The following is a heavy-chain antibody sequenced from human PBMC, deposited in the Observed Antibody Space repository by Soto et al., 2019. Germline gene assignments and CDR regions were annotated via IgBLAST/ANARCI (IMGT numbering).Heavy chain of an antibody. CDR2: IYYSGST. Sequence: SETLSLTCTGSGGSISSYYWSGSRQPPGKGLEWIGYIYYSGSTNYNPSLKSRVTISVDTSKNQFSLKLSSVTAADTAVYYCERSCGDYFAYSGQGTLVLVSS. CDR1: GGSISSYY. V-gene: IGHV4-59*08. J-gene: IGHJ4*02. CDR3: ERSCGDYFAY. D-gene: IGHD2-15*01.